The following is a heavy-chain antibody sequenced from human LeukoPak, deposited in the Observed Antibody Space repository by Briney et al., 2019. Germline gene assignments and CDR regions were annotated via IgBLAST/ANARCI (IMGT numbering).Heavy chain of an antibody. V-gene: IGHV5-51*01. CDR2: IYPDDSDT. Sequence: GESLKISCKGSGYSFTSYWIGWVRQMPGKGLEWMGIIYPDDSDTRYSPSFQGQVTISADKSISTAYLQWSSLKASDTAMYYCARPVAAGYRPYYFDYWGQGTLVTVSS. CDR1: GYSFTSYW. CDR3: ARPVAAGYRPYYFDY. J-gene: IGHJ4*02. D-gene: IGHD6-13*01.